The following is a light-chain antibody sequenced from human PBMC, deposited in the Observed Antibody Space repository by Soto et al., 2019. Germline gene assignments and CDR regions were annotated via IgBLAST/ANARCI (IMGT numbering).Light chain of an antibody. CDR3: SSYTSNSTYV. CDR2: EGS. J-gene: IGLJ1*01. CDR1: SSDVGGYNY. Sequence: QSALTQPASVSGSPGQSITISCTGTSSDVGGYNYVSWYQQHPGKAPKLMIYEGSNWTLGVSNRFSGSKSDNTASLTISGLQAGDEADYYCSSYTSNSTYVFGTGTKLTVL. V-gene: IGLV2-14*01.